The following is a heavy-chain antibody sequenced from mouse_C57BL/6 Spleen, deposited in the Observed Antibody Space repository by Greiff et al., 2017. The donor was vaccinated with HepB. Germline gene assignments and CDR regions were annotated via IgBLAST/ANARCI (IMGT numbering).Heavy chain of an antibody. CDR1: GFSLTSYG. D-gene: IGHD2-1*01. Sequence: VKLMESGPGLVQPSQSLSITCTVSGFSLTSYGVHWVRQSPGKGLEWLGVIWRGGSTDYNAAFMSRLSITKDNSKSQVFFKMNSLQADDTAIYYCASLYYGNLYYAMDYWGQGTSVTVSS. J-gene: IGHJ4*01. V-gene: IGHV2-5*01. CDR3: ASLYYGNLYYAMDY. CDR2: IWRGGST.